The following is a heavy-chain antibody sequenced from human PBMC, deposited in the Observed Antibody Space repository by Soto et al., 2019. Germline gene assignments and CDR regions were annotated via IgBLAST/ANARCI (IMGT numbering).Heavy chain of an antibody. CDR1: GFTFSDYY. V-gene: IGHV3-11*01. CDR3: AREHIVATIWLDY. J-gene: IGHJ4*02. D-gene: IGHD5-12*01. CDR2: ISSSGSTI. Sequence: PGGSLRLSCAASGFTFSDYYMSWIRQAPGKGLEWVSYISSSGSTIYYADSVKGRFTISRDNAKNSLYLQTNSLRAEDTAVYYCAREHIVATIWLDYWGQGTLVTVSS.